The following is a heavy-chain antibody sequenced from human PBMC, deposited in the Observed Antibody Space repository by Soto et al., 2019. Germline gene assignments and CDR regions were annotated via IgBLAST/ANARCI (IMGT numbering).Heavy chain of an antibody. CDR3: AKFLSTTVTYYYYYVMDV. CDR1: GFTFSSYA. V-gene: IGHV3-23*01. CDR2: ISGSGGST. D-gene: IGHD4-17*01. Sequence: EVQLLESGGGLVQPGGSLRLSCAASGFTFSSYAMSWVRQAPGKGLEWVSAISGSGGSTYSADSVKGRFTISRDNSKNTLYLQMNSLRAEDTAVYYCAKFLSTTVTYYYYYVMDVWGQGTTVTVSS. J-gene: IGHJ6*02.